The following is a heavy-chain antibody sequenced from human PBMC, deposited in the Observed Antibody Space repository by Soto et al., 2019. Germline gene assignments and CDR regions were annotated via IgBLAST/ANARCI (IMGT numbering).Heavy chain of an antibody. V-gene: IGHV3-21*01. CDR3: ARAARYSSSWYYYYGMDV. Sequence: GGSLRLSCAASGFTFSSYSMNWVRQAPGKGLEWVSSISSSSYIYYADSVKGRFTISRDNAKNSLYLQMNSLRAEDTAVYYCARAARYSSSWYYYYGMDVWGQGTTVTVSS. CDR1: GFTFSSYS. J-gene: IGHJ6*02. D-gene: IGHD6-13*01. CDR2: ISSSSYI.